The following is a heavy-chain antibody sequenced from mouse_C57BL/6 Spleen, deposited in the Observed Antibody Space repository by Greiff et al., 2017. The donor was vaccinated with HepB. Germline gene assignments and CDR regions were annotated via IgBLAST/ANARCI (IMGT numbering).Heavy chain of an antibody. CDR3: VSGEASLYAMDY. Sequence: EVQVVESGGGLVQPKGSLKLSCAASGFTFNTYAMHWVRQAPGKGLEWVARIRSKSSNYATYYADSVKDRFTISRDDSQSMLYLQMNNLKTEDTAMYYCVSGEASLYAMDYWGQGTSATVSS. V-gene: IGHV10-3*01. J-gene: IGHJ4*01. CDR2: IRSKSSNYAT. D-gene: IGHD6-1*01. CDR1: GFTFNTYA.